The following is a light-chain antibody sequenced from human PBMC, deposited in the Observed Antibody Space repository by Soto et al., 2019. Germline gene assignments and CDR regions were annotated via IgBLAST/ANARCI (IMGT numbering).Light chain of an antibody. V-gene: IGLV2-14*01. CDR3: SSYTSSSTVV. CDR2: EVS. CDR1: SSDVGGYNY. Sequence: SVLTQPASVSGSPGQSITISYTGTSSDVGGYNYVSWYQQHPGKAPKLMIYEVSNRPSGVSNRFSGSKSGNTASLTISGLQAEDEADYYCSSYTSSSTVVFGGGTKLTVL. J-gene: IGLJ2*01.